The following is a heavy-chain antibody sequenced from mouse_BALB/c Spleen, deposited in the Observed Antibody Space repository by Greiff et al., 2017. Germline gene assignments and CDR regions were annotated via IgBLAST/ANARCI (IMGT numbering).Heavy chain of an antibody. CDR2: ISSGGSYT. J-gene: IGHJ4*01. CDR1: GFTFSSYA. CDR3: ARGIPLGSMDY. V-gene: IGHV5-9-4*01. Sequence: EVKVVESGGGLVKPGGSLKLSCAASGFTFSSYAMSWVRQSPEKRLEWVAEISSGGSYTYYPDTVTGRFTISRDNAKNTLYLEMSSLRSEDTAMYYCARGIPLGSMDYWGQGTSVTVSS. D-gene: IGHD3-2*02.